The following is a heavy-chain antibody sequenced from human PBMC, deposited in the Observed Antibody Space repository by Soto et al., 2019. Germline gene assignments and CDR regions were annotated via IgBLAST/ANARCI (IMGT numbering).Heavy chain of an antibody. CDR1: GFTFSTFW. Sequence: EVHLVESGGGLVQPGGSLRLSCAASGFTFSTFWMNWVRQTPGKGLEWVANIKQDGSEKLYVDSVRGRFTISRDNAEKSLYLHMNSLRDEDTAVYYCVGGTGWLIEYWGQGTLVTVSA. V-gene: IGHV3-7*01. J-gene: IGHJ4*02. CDR2: IKQDGSEK. D-gene: IGHD5-12*01. CDR3: VGGTGWLIEY.